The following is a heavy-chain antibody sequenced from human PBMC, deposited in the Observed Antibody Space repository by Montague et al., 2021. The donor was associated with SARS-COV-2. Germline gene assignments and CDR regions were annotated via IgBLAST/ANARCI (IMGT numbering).Heavy chain of an antibody. CDR1: GDSVSSNSAT. D-gene: IGHD1-26*01. J-gene: IGHJ4*02. Sequence: CAISGDSVSSNSATWHWIRQSPSGGLEWLERTYYRSRWSNDYAVSVRSRIIINPDTSTNQFSLQLSSVTPEDTAVYFCARERWAVGVSFDYWGQGTLVTVSS. V-gene: IGHV6-1*01. CDR3: ARERWAVGVSFDY. CDR2: TYYRSRWSN.